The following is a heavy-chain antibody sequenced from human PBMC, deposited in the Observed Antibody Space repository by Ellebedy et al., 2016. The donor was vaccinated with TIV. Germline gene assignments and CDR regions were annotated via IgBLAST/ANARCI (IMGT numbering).Heavy chain of an antibody. V-gene: IGHV1-46*04. CDR3: ARGQYGDYAIDY. D-gene: IGHD4-17*01. J-gene: IGHJ4*02. CDR2: INPSGGST. CDR1: GYTFTSYF. Sequence: AASVKVSCKASGYTFTSYFMHWLRQAPGQGLEWMGIINPSGGSTTYAQKLQGRVTMTRDTSTSTVYMELISLRSEDTAVYYCARGQYGDYAIDYWGQGTLVTVSS.